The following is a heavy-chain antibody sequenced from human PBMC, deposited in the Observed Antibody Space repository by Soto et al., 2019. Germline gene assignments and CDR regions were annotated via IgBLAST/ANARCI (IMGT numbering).Heavy chain of an antibody. J-gene: IGHJ5*02. CDR3: AKDRDDSSGWYSWFDP. V-gene: IGHV3-23*01. CDR1: GFTFSNYA. D-gene: IGHD6-19*01. Sequence: PGGSLRLSCAASGFTFSNYAMSWVRQAPGRGLEWVSAISGSGGTTYYADSVEGRFTISRDNSKNTLYLQMNSLRAEDTAVYYCAKDRDDSSGWYSWFDPWGQGTLVTVSS. CDR2: ISGSGGTT.